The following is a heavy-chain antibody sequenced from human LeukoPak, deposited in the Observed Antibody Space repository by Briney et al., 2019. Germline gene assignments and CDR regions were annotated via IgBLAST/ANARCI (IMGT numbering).Heavy chain of an antibody. CDR3: ASRGCSSTSCLGYYYGMDV. V-gene: IGHV3-53*01. CDR1: GFTFSGYW. D-gene: IGHD2-2*01. Sequence: GGSLRLSCAASGFTFSGYWMSWVRQAPGKGLEWVSVIYSGGSTYYADSVKGRFTISRDNSKNTLYLQMNSLRAEDTAVYYCASRGCSSTSCLGYYYGMDVWGKGTTVTVSS. J-gene: IGHJ6*04. CDR2: IYSGGST.